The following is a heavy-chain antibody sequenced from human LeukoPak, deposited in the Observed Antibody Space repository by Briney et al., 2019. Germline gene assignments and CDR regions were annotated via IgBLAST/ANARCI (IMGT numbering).Heavy chain of an antibody. CDR2: IHHSGST. CDR1: GYSISSGYY. V-gene: IGHV4-38-2*02. Sequence: SETLSLTCIVSGYSISSGYYWGWIRQPPGKGLEWIGNIHHSGSTYYNPSLKSRVTISVDTSKNQLSLKLSSVTAADTAVYYCARPLGYCSSTSCRSDAFDIWGQGTMVTVSS. J-gene: IGHJ3*02. D-gene: IGHD2-2*01. CDR3: ARPLGYCSSTSCRSDAFDI.